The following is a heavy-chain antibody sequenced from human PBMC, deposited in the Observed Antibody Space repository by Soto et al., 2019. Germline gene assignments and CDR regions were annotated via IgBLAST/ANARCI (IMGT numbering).Heavy chain of an antibody. CDR2: IYHSGST. V-gene: IGHV4-4*02. CDR3: ARALWFGELLRGFWFAP. Sequence: QVQLQESGPGLVKPSGTLSLTCAVSGGSISSSNWWSWVRQPPGKGLEWIGEIYHSGSTNYNPSLQTQGPISLEQSKNQFPLQLGAVPAADTAVYYCARALWFGELLRGFWFAPWGPGTLVTVSS. CDR1: GGSISSSNW. J-gene: IGHJ5*02. D-gene: IGHD3-10*01.